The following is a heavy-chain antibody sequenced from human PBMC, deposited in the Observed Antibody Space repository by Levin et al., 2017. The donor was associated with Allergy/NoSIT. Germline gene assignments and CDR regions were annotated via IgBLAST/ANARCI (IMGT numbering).Heavy chain of an antibody. CDR1: GFTLSRTA. V-gene: IGHV3-23*01. CDR3: AKASYSSSTSYYMDV. Sequence: PGGSLRLSCAASGFTLSRTAMTWVRQAPGKGLDWVSLISASGAGPYYADSVKGHSTISRDNSKNTPYLEIKSLGPEDTAVYYCAKASYSSSTSYYMDVWGKGTTVTVSS. J-gene: IGHJ6*03. D-gene: IGHD3-22*01. CDR2: ISASGAGP.